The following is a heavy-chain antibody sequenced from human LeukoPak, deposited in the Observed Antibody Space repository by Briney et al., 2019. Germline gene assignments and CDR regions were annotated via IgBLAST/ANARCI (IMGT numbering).Heavy chain of an antibody. V-gene: IGHV3-33*01. D-gene: IGHD6-25*01. CDR2: LVYDARS. J-gene: IGHJ4*02. Sequence: PGGTLRLSCGASGFAFSSYGMHWVRQAPGKGLEWVARLVYDARSDYANSVKGRFSISRDDSKNTLFLDMSNLRVEDTALYYCARDLSAAFDFWGQGVLVTVSS. CDR3: ARDLSAAFDF. CDR1: GFAFSSYG.